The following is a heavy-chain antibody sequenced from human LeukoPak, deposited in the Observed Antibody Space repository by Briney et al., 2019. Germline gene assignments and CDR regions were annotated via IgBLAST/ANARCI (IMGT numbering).Heavy chain of an antibody. V-gene: IGHV3-23*01. J-gene: IGHJ4*02. CDR1: GFTFSSYA. CDR2: ISGSGGST. Sequence: PGGSLRLSCAASGFTFSSYAMSWVRQAPGKGLEWVSAISGSGGSTYYADAVKGRFTISRDNSKNTRYLQMNSLRAEDTAVYYCAKDRRGYSYGFDYWGQGTLVTVSS. D-gene: IGHD5-18*01. CDR3: AKDRRGYSYGFDY.